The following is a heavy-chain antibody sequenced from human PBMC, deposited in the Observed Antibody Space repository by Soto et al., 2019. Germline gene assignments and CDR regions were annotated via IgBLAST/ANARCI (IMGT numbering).Heavy chain of an antibody. V-gene: IGHV3-7*01. Sequence: EVQLVQSGGGLVQPGGSLRLSCAASGFSFGSYWMDWVRQAPGKGLQWVANIKRDGSETYYEDYVRGRFTISRDNAKKPLYLQMNSLRAEDTAMDFCARGASQWLVGDYWGQGALVTVAS. CDR2: IKRDGSET. CDR3: ARGASQWLVGDY. J-gene: IGHJ4*02. D-gene: IGHD6-19*01. CDR1: GFSFGSYW.